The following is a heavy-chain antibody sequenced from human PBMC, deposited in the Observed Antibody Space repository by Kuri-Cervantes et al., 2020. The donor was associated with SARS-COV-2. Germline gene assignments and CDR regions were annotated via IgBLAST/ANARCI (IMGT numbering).Heavy chain of an antibody. CDR2: INWNGVRT. Sequence: GESLKISCAASGFTFSSYAMHWVRQAPGKGLEWVSGINWNGVRTGYTDYVKGRFTISRDNAKNSLYLQMNRLRAEDTAFYYCARAGTSGSYLGYWGQGTLVTVSS. CDR1: GFTFSSYA. CDR3: ARAGTSGSYLGY. J-gene: IGHJ4*02. D-gene: IGHD1-26*01. V-gene: IGHV3-20*04.